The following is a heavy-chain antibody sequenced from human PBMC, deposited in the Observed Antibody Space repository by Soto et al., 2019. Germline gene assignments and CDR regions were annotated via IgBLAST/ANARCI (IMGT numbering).Heavy chain of an antibody. V-gene: IGHV3-74*01. CDR3: AREFCSGGNCYTYYFDP. D-gene: IGHD2-15*01. J-gene: IGHJ5*02. CDR2: INTDGSNT. CDR1: GLTFNRYW. Sequence: PGGSPRLSCAASGLTFNRYWMHWVRHAPGKGLVWVSHINTDGSNTNYADSVKGRFTISRDNAKSTLFLQMNSLRDEDTAVYYCAREFCSGGNCYTYYFDPWGQGIPVTVSS.